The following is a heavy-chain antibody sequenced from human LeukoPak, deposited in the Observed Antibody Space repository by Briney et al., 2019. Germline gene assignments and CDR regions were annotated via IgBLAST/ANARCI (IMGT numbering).Heavy chain of an antibody. Sequence: SVKVSSKASGGTFTSYAISWVRQAPGQGLEWMGGIIPIFGTANYAKKFQGRVTITTDESTSTAYMELSSLRSEETAVYYCARVPGSGDYYYFMDGWGKGTTVTVS. CDR2: IIPIFGTA. V-gene: IGHV1-69*05. D-gene: IGHD3-10*01. CDR1: GGTFTSYA. CDR3: ARVPGSGDYYYFMDG. J-gene: IGHJ6*03.